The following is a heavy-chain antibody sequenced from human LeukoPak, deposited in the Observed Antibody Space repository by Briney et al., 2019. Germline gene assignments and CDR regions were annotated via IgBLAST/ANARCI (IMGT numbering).Heavy chain of an antibody. CDR3: ARERLETTLGDIVYYDSSGYYYYFDY. V-gene: IGHV4-34*01. D-gene: IGHD3-22*01. J-gene: IGHJ4*02. CDR1: GGSFSGYY. Sequence: SETLSLTCAVYGGSFSGYYWSWIRQPPGKGLEWIGEINHSGSTNYNPSLKSRVTISVDTSKNQFSLKLSSVTAADTAVYYCARERLETTLGDIVYYDSSGYYYYFDYWGQGTLVTVSS. CDR2: INHSGST.